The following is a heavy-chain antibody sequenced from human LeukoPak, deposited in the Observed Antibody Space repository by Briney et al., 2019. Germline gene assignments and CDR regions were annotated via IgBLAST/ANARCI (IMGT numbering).Heavy chain of an antibody. CDR1: GYSISSGYY. CDR2: IYHSGST. CDR3: AIQVLGLERPANLDY. J-gene: IGHJ4*02. D-gene: IGHD1-1*01. Sequence: PSETLSLTCAVSGYSISSGYYWGWIRQPPGKGLECIGSIYHSGSTYYNPSLKSRVTISVDTSKNQFSLKLSSVTAADTAVYYCAIQVLGLERPANLDYWGQGTLVTVSS. V-gene: IGHV4-38-2*01.